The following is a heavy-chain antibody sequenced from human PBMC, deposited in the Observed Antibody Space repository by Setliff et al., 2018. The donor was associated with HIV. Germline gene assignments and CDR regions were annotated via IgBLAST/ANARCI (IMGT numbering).Heavy chain of an antibody. Sequence: ASVKVSCKASGYTISAHGVSWVRHVPGHGLEWMGWISGDTGDIKYSQRFEGRLTMTTETSTNTAYMELRSLRSDDTAVHYCAIDGLSYNILPGSIAYFHSGMDVWGQGTTVTVSS. CDR3: AIDGLSYNILPGSIAYFHSGMDV. D-gene: IGHD3-9*01. CDR1: GYTISAHG. J-gene: IGHJ6*02. CDR2: ISGDTGDI. V-gene: IGHV1-18*01.